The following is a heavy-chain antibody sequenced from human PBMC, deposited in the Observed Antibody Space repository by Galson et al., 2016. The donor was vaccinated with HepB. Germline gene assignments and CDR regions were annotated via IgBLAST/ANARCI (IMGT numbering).Heavy chain of an antibody. J-gene: IGHJ6*02. D-gene: IGHD3-22*01. CDR3: ARVARRDSSGFG. Sequence: SVKVSCKAAGNTFTSYYMHWVRQAPGQGLEWMGIINPSGGRARYAQKFQGRVNMTRDTSSSTIYMELSGLRSEDTAAYYCARVARRDSSGFGWGQGTTVTVSS. CDR1: GNTFTSYY. V-gene: IGHV1-46*01. CDR2: INPSGGRA.